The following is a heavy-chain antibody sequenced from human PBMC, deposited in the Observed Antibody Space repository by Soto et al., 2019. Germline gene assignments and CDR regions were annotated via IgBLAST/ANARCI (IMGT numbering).Heavy chain of an antibody. CDR2: IRNKPNYYTT. D-gene: IGHD3-10*01. Sequence: EVPLVESGGGLVQPGGSLRLSCAASGFTFSDYSMDWVRQAPGKGLEWVGRIRNKPNYYTTEYAASVKGRFTVSRDDSKTSLYLQMSSLKTEDTAVYYCARSSGSFTLFDYWGQGALVTVSS. CDR1: GFTFSDYS. CDR3: ARSSGSFTLFDY. V-gene: IGHV3-72*01. J-gene: IGHJ4*02.